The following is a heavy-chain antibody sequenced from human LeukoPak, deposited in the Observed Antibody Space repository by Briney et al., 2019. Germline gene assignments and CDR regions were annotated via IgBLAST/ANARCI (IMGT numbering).Heavy chain of an antibody. D-gene: IGHD3-3*01. Sequence: GGSLRLSWAASGFTFSSYSMNWVRQAPGKGLEWVSSISSSSSYIYYADSVKGRFTISRDNAKNSLYLQMNSLRAEDTAVYYCAREFTIFGVVPPPFVDYWGQGTLVTVSS. CDR2: ISSSSSYI. J-gene: IGHJ4*02. CDR1: GFTFSSYS. V-gene: IGHV3-21*01. CDR3: AREFTIFGVVPPPFVDY.